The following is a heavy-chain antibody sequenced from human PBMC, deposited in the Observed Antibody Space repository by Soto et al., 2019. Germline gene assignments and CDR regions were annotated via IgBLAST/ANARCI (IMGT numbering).Heavy chain of an antibody. Sequence: SETLSLTCTVSGGSISSYYWSWIRQPPGKGLEWIGYIYYSGSTNYNPSLKSRVTISVDTSKNQFSLKLSSVTAADTAVYYCARRLLGTMNRLGFDPWGQGTLVTVSS. D-gene: IGHD3-22*01. CDR2: IYYSGST. CDR1: GGSISSYY. V-gene: IGHV4-59*01. CDR3: ARRLLGTMNRLGFDP. J-gene: IGHJ5*02.